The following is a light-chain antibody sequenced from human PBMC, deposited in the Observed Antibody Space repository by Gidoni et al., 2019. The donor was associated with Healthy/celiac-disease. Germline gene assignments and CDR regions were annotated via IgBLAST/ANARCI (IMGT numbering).Light chain of an antibody. Sequence: IVLTQYPGTLSLSPGETATLSCRASQSVSSSYLAWYQQKPGQAPRLLIYGASSRATGIPDRFSGSGSGTDFTLTISRLEPEDFAVYYCQQYGSSPRGTFGQGTKLEIK. J-gene: IGKJ2*01. CDR3: QQYGSSPRGT. V-gene: IGKV3-20*01. CDR2: GAS. CDR1: QSVSSSY.